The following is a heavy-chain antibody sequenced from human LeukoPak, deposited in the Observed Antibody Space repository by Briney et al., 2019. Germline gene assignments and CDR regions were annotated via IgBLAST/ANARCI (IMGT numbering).Heavy chain of an antibody. D-gene: IGHD3-3*01. V-gene: IGHV1-8*03. CDR3: ARGNPYYDFWSGHYYYYYYMDV. Sequence: GALVKVSCKASGYTFTSYDINWVRQATGQGLEWMGWMNPNSGNTGYAQKFQGRVTITRNTSISTAYMELSSLRSEDTAVYYCARGNPYYDFWSGHYYYYYYMDVWGKGTTVTVSS. CDR2: MNPNSGNT. J-gene: IGHJ6*03. CDR1: GYTFTSYD.